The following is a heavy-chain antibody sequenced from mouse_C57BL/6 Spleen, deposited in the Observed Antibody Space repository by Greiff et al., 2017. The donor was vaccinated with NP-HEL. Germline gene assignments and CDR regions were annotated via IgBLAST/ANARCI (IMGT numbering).Heavy chain of an antibody. CDR1: GFTFSSYG. J-gene: IGHJ2*01. CDR2: ISSGGSYT. V-gene: IGHV5-6*01. CDR3: ARHEVGRYFDY. D-gene: IGHD1-3*01. Sequence: EVQGVESGGDLVKPGGSLKLSCAASGFTFSSYGMSWVRQTPDKRLEWVATISSGGSYTYYPDSVKGRFTISRDNAKNTLYLQMSSLKSEDTAMYYCARHEVGRYFDYWGQGTTLTVSS.